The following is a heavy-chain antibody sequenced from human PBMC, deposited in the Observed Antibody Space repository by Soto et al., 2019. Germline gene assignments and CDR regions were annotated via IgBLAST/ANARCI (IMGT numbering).Heavy chain of an antibody. Sequence: GGSLRLSCAASGFTVSSNYLSWVRQAPGKGLEWVSVIFSADNTHYADSVKGRFTISRDNSKNTVFLQMNSLRAEDAAVYYCAIPCAGYYIVWGQGTSMTVS. CDR1: GFTVSSNY. CDR2: IFSADNT. V-gene: IGHV3-53*01. CDR3: AIPCAGYYIV. J-gene: IGHJ6*02. D-gene: IGHD3-3*01.